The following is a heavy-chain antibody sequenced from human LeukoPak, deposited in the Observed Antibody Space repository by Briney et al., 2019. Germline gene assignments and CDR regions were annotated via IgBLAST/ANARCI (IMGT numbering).Heavy chain of an antibody. CDR1: GFTFSSYE. CDR2: ISSSGSTI. Sequence: GGSLRLSCAASGFTFSSYEMNWVRQAAGKGLEWVSYISSSGSTIYYADSVKGRFTISRDNAKNSLYQQMNSLRAENTVFYYCARSYPTSIAAAGTSYYFDYWGQGTLVTVSS. J-gene: IGHJ4*02. D-gene: IGHD6-13*01. V-gene: IGHV3-48*03. CDR3: ARSYPTSIAAAGTSYYFDY.